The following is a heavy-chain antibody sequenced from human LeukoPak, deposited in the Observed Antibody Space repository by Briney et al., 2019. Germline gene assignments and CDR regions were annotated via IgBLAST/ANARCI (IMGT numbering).Heavy chain of an antibody. CDR3: ARQEGDSSGWPYYFDY. J-gene: IGHJ4*02. D-gene: IGHD6-19*01. Sequence: SETLSLTCTVSGGSISSYYWSWIRQPPGKGLEWIGSIYHSGSTYYNPSLKSRVTISVDTSKNQFSLKLSSVTAADTAVYYCARQEGDSSGWPYYFDYWGQGTLVTVSS. V-gene: IGHV4-59*08. CDR2: IYHSGST. CDR1: GGSISSYY.